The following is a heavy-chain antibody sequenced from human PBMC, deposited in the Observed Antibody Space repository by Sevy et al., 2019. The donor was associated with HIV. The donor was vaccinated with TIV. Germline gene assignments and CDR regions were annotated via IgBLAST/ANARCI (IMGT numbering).Heavy chain of an antibody. Sequence: ASVKVASKASGYTFTSYGISWVRQAPGQGLEWLGCTSVYNGNTKYAQGLQVRVTMTTDTSTTTAYMELRSLRSDDTAVYYCARDTPLGFGELSLDYWGQGTLVTVSS. CDR3: ARDTPLGFGELSLDY. J-gene: IGHJ4*02. D-gene: IGHD3-10*01. CDR2: TSVYNGNT. CDR1: GYTFTSYG. V-gene: IGHV1-18*04.